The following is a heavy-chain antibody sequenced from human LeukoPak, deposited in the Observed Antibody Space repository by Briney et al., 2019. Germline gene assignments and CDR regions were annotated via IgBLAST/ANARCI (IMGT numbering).Heavy chain of an antibody. D-gene: IGHD4-17*01. V-gene: IGHV3-74*01. CDR3: AKGYYGDYVGGLFY. Sequence: PGGSLRLSCAASGFTFRDYWMHWVRQVPGKGLVWVARINGDGSSTNYADSVKGRFTISRDNSKNTLYLQMNSLRAEDTAVYYCAKGYYGDYVGGLFYWGQGTLVTVSS. J-gene: IGHJ4*02. CDR2: INGDGSST. CDR1: GFTFRDYW.